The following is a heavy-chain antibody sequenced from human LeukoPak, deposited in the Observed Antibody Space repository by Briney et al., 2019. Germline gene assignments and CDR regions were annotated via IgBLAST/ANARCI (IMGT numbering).Heavy chain of an antibody. Sequence: GGSLRLSCAASGFTFSKYTMNWVRQAPGKGLEWVSYISSSSGTIYYADSVKGRFTISRDNAKNSLYLQMSSLRAEDTAVYFCARDRHVPGLYYYYMDVWGKGTTVTVSS. V-gene: IGHV3-48*04. D-gene: IGHD6-6*01. J-gene: IGHJ6*03. CDR2: ISSSSGTI. CDR3: ARDRHVPGLYYYYMDV. CDR1: GFTFSKYT.